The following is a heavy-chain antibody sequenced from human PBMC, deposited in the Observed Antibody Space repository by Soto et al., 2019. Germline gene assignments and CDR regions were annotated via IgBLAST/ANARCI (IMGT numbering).Heavy chain of an antibody. V-gene: IGHV3-30*18. CDR1: GFTFSSYG. CDR3: AKDVVVGAITALGDYYYYYGMDV. D-gene: IGHD1-26*01. J-gene: IGHJ6*02. Sequence: AGSLRLSCAASGFTFSSYGMHWVRQAPGKGLEWVAVISYDGSNKYYADSVKGRFTISRDNSKNTLYLQMNSLRAEDTAVYYCAKDVVVGAITALGDYYYYYGMDVWGQGTTVTVSS. CDR2: ISYDGSNK.